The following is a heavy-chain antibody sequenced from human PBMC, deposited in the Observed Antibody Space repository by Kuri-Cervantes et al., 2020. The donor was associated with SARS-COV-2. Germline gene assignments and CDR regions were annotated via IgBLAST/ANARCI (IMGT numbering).Heavy chain of an antibody. D-gene: IGHD2-8*01. CDR3: AREPHIVLIDWFDP. CDR2: IWYDGSNK. V-gene: IGHV3-33*01. J-gene: IGHJ5*02. CDR1: GFTFSSYG. Sequence: GGSLRLSCAASGFTFSSYGMHWVRQAPGKGLEWVAVIWYDGSNKYYADSVKGRFTVSRDNSKNTLYLQMNSLRAEDTAVYYCAREPHIVLIDWFDPWGQGTLVTVSS.